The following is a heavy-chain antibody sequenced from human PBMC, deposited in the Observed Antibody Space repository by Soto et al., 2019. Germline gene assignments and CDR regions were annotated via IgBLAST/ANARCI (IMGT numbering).Heavy chain of an antibody. CDR3: ARDEVGTVTTDYYYYYYMDV. J-gene: IGHJ6*03. D-gene: IGHD4-4*01. CDR2: ISSSSSYI. CDR1: GFTFSSYG. Sequence: PGGSLRLSCAASGFTFSSYGMPWVRQAPGKGLEWVSSISSSSSYIYYADSVKGRFTISRDNAKNSLYLQMNSLRAEDTAVYYCARDEVGTVTTDYYYYYYMDVWGKGTTVTVSS. V-gene: IGHV3-21*01.